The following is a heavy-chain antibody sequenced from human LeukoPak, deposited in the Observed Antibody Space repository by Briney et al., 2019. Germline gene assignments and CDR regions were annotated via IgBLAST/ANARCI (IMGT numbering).Heavy chain of an antibody. CDR1: GFTFSSYA. D-gene: IGHD5-12*01. V-gene: IGHV3-30-3*01. Sequence: GRSLRLSCAASGFTFSSYAMHWDRQAPGKGLEWVAVISYDGSNKYYADSVKGRFTISRDNSKNTLYLQMNSLRAEDTAVYYCARDQGHSSGYDFDYWGQGTLVTVSS. CDR2: ISYDGSNK. CDR3: ARDQGHSSGYDFDY. J-gene: IGHJ4*02.